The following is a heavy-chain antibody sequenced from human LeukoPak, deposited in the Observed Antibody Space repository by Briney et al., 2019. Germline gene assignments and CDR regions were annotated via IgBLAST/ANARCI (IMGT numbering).Heavy chain of an antibody. CDR3: AKEGAYPIITYDS. J-gene: IGHJ5*01. D-gene: IGHD3-10*01. Sequence: GGSLRLSCAASGFTFSSYWMNWVRQAPGKGLEWMANIKRDGNEKNYVDSVKGRFSISRDNAKNSLYLQMDSLRAEDTAVYYCAKEGAYPIITYDSWGQGALVTVSS. CDR1: GFTFSSYW. CDR2: IKRDGNEK. V-gene: IGHV3-7*01.